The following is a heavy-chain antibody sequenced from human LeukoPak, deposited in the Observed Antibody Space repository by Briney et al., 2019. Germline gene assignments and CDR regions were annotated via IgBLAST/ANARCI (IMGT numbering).Heavy chain of an antibody. CDR1: GFTFSSYD. Sequence: GGSLRLSCAASGFTFSSYDMHWVRQATGKGLEWVSAIGTAGDTYYPGSVKGGFTISRENAKNSLYLQMNSLRAGDTAVYYCARDFLPRNTNSLRPGKAAAGTVEQLDYWGQGTLVTVSS. D-gene: IGHD6-13*01. CDR3: ARDFLPRNTNSLRPGKAAAGTVEQLDY. V-gene: IGHV3-13*01. CDR2: IGTAGDT. J-gene: IGHJ4*02.